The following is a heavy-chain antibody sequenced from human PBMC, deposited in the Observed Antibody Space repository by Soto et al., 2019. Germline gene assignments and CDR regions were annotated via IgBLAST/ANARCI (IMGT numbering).Heavy chain of an antibody. CDR3: ASPTLGAFDI. D-gene: IGHD3-16*01. Sequence: QLQLQESGPGLVKPSETLSLTCTVSGGSISNSNYFWGWIRQPPGKGLEWIGSIYYSGSTSYNSSLKSRVTISVDTSKNQFSLRLSSVTAADTAVYYCASPTLGAFDIWGQGTKVTVSS. CDR2: IYYSGST. J-gene: IGHJ3*02. CDR1: GGSISNSNYF. V-gene: IGHV4-39*01.